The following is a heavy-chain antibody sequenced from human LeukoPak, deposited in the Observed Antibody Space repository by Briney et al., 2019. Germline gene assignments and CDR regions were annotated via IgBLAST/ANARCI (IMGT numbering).Heavy chain of an antibody. D-gene: IGHD6-13*01. J-gene: IGHJ4*02. Sequence: ASVKVSCKASGYTFTTYGISWVRQAPGQGLEWMGWISAYNGNTNYAQKLQGRVTITADKSTSTAYMELSSLRSEDTAVYYCARDRGSIAAAGWAYWGQGTLVTVSP. CDR2: ISAYNGNT. V-gene: IGHV1-18*01. CDR1: GYTFTTYG. CDR3: ARDRGSIAAAGWAY.